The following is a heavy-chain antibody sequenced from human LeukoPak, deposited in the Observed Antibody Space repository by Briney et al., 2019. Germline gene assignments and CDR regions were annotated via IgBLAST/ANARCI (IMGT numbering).Heavy chain of an antibody. CDR1: GFTFSSYA. CDR2: ISYDGSNK. D-gene: IGHD3-10*01. J-gene: IGHJ4*02. V-gene: IGHV3-30*04. CDR3: ARGGISVRGINY. Sequence: GGSLRLSCAASGFTFSSYAMHWVRQAPGKGLEWVAVISYDGSNKYYANSVKGGFTISRDNSKNTLYLQMNSLRAEDTAVYYCARGGISVRGINYWGQGTLVTVSS.